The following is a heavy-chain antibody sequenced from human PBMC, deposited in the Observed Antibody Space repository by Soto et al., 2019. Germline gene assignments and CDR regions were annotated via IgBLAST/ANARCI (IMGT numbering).Heavy chain of an antibody. CDR3: ARDLVAP. J-gene: IGHJ5*02. V-gene: IGHV1-8*01. CDR1: GYTFTSYD. Sequence: ASVKVSCKASGYTFTSYDINWVRQATGQGLEWMGWMNPDSGNTGYSQKFQGRVTITRDTSTSTAYMELSSLRAEDTAVYYCARDLVAPWGQGTLVTVSS. CDR2: MNPDSGNT.